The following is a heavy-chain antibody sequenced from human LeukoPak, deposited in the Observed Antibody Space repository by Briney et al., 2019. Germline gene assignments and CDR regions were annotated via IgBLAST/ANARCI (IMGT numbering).Heavy chain of an antibody. V-gene: IGHV1-18*01. CDR2: ISAYNGNT. D-gene: IGHD3-16*01. J-gene: IGHJ5*02. CDR3: ARDPGEFGRGFDP. Sequence: ASVKVSCKASGYTFTSYGISWERQAPGQGLEWMGWISAYNGNTNYAQTLQGRVTMTTDTSTRTAYMELRSLSSDDTAVYYCARDPGEFGRGFDPWGQGALVTVSS. CDR1: GYTFTSYG.